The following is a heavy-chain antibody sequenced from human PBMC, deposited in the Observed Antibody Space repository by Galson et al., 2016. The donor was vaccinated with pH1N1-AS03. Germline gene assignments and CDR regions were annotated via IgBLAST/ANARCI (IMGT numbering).Heavy chain of an antibody. D-gene: IGHD5-18*01. J-gene: IGHJ4*02. V-gene: IGHV2-70*04. CDR1: GFSLSTIGMR. Sequence: PALVKPTQTLTLTCTFSGFSLSTIGMRVNWVRQPPGKALEWLARIDWDDDNDYSTSLKTRLTISQDTSKNQVVLTMTNMDPVDTATYYCARIRGYSYYFDYWGQGTLVTVSS. CDR2: IDWDDDN. CDR3: ARIRGYSYYFDY.